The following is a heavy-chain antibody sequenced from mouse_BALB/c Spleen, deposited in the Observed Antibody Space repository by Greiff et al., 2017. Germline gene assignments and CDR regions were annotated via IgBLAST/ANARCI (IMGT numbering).Heavy chain of an antibody. CDR3: ARDAMDY. CDR2: INPSTGYT. J-gene: IGHJ4*01. CDR1: GYTFTSYW. Sequence: QVQLQQSGAELAKPGASVKMSCKASGYTFTSYWMHWVKQRPGQGLEWIGYINPSTGYTEYNQKFKDKATLTADKSSITAYMQLSSLTSEDSAVYYCARDAMDYWGQGTSVTVSS. V-gene: IGHV1-7*01.